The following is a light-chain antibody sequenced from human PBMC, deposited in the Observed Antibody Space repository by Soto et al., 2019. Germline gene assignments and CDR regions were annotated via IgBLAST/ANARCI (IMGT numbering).Light chain of an antibody. Sequence: DIPMTQSPSTLSASVGDRVTITCRASQSITTWLAWYQQKPGKAPKLLIYDASSLESRAPSRFSGSGSGTEFTLTISGLRPDDFATYYCQQYNTYTYTFGQGTKLEIK. CDR2: DAS. V-gene: IGKV1-5*01. J-gene: IGKJ2*01. CDR3: QQYNTYTYT. CDR1: QSITTW.